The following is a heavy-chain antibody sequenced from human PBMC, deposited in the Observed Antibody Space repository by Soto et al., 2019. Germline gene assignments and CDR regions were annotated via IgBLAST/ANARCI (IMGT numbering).Heavy chain of an antibody. D-gene: IGHD2-2*01. CDR2: INAGNGNT. J-gene: IGHJ4*02. Sequence: QVPLVQSGAEVKKPGASVKVSCKASGYTFTSYAMHWVRQAPGQRLEWMGWINAGNGNTKYSQKFQGRVTITRDTSASTAYMELSSLRSEDTAVYYCARDIVVVPAALDYWGQGTLVTVSS. CDR3: ARDIVVVPAALDY. CDR1: GYTFTSYA. V-gene: IGHV1-3*01.